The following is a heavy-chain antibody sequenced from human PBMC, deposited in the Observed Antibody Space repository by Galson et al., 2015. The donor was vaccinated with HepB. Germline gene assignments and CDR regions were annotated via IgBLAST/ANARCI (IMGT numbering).Heavy chain of an antibody. CDR1: GFTFDDYA. J-gene: IGHJ3*02. V-gene: IGHV3-9*01. CDR2: ISWNSGSI. CDR3: AKAVAGYGSSHDAFDI. D-gene: IGHD6-13*01. Sequence: SLRLSCAASGFTFDDYAMHWVRQAPGKGLEWVSGISWNSGSIGYADSVKGRFTISRDNAKNSLYLQMNSLRAEDTALYYCAKAVAGYGSSHDAFDIWGQGTMDTVSS.